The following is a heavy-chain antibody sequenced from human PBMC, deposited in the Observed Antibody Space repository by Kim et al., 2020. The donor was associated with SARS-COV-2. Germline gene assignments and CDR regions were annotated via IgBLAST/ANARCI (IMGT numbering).Heavy chain of an antibody. V-gene: IGHV3-21*01. J-gene: IGHJ1*01. D-gene: IGHD1-26*01. Sequence: HADQGKGQFTTSRDNAKNSLYLQMNSLRAEDTAVYYCARDPSGSSFFQHWGQGTLVTVSS. CDR3: ARDPSGSSFFQH.